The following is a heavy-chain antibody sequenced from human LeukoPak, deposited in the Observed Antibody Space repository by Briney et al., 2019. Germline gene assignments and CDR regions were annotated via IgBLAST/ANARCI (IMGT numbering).Heavy chain of an antibody. CDR1: GGSFSGYY. J-gene: IGHJ5*02. V-gene: IGHV4-34*01. D-gene: IGHD3-10*01. CDR3: ARVGTMVRGVNRWFDP. CDR2: INHSGST. Sequence: SETLSLTCAVYGGSFSGYYWSWIRQPPGKGLEWIGEINHSGSTNYNPSLKSRVTISVDTSKNQFSLKLSPVTAADTAVYYCARVGTMVRGVNRWFDPWGQGTLVIVSS.